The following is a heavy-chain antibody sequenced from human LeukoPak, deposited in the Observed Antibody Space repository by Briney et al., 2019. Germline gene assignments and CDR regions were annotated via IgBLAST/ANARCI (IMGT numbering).Heavy chain of an antibody. D-gene: IGHD3-3*01. V-gene: IGHV3-30*02. CDR2: IRYDGSAK. CDR3: ATWAATLLGTDH. CDR1: GFSFSGYG. Sequence: GGSLRLSCAASGFSFSGYGMYWVRQAPGKGLEWVAFIRYDGSAKFYSESVKGRFTISRDNSKSTLFLQMGSPRADDTALYYCATWAATLLGTDHWGQGTLVTVSS. J-gene: IGHJ5*02.